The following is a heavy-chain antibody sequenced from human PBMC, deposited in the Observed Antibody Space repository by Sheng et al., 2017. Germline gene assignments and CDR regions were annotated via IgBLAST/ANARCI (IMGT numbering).Heavy chain of an antibody. V-gene: IGHV3-48*01. CDR3: ARDFEQEAVAGPFLYYYMDV. CDR1: GFTFSSYS. Sequence: EVQLVESGGGLVQPGGSLRLSCAASGFTFSSYSMNWVRQAPGKGLEWVSYISSSSSTIYYADSVKGRFTISRDNAKNSLYLQMNSLRAEDTAVYYCARDFEQEAVAGPFLYYYMDVWGKGTTVTVSS. D-gene: IGHD6-19*01. CDR2: ISSSSSTI. J-gene: IGHJ6*03.